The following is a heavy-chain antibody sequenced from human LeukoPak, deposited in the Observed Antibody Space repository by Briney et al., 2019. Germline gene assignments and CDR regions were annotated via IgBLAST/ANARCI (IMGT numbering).Heavy chain of an antibody. CDR2: INSDGSST. CDR3: ARDGCAGSTSCVKWYMDV. D-gene: IGHD2-2*01. J-gene: IGHJ6*03. V-gene: IGHV3-74*01. Sequence: GGSLRLSCAASGFTFNSYWMHWVRQAPGKGLVWVSRINSDGSSTSYADSVKGRFTISRDNAKNTLYLQMNSLRAEDTAVYYCARDGCAGSTSCVKWYMDVWGKGTTVTISS. CDR1: GFTFNSYW.